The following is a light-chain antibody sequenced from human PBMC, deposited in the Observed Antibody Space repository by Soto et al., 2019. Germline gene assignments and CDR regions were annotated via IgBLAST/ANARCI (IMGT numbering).Light chain of an antibody. CDR2: DVS. J-gene: IGLJ1*01. Sequence: QSVLTQPASVSGSPGQSITISYTGTSSDVGGYNYVSWYQQHPGKAPKLMIYDVSNRPSGVSNRFSGSKSGNTASLTISGLQAEEEADYYCSSYTSSSTYVFGTGTKVTVL. V-gene: IGLV2-14*01. CDR3: SSYTSSSTYV. CDR1: SSDVGGYNY.